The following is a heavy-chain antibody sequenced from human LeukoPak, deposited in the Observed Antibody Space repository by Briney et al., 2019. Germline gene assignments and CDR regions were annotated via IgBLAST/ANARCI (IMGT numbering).Heavy chain of an antibody. CDR3: VRDTFSPDAFDI. D-gene: IGHD3-16*01. J-gene: IGHJ3*02. CDR2: ISTSSSYI. Sequence: GGPLRLFCAASGFTFSSYSMKWVRQAPGKGLEWVSSISTSSSYIYSADSVKGRLTISSDNAKNSLYLQMNSLRAEDTAVCYCVRDTFSPDAFDIWGQGTMVSVSS. V-gene: IGHV3-21*01. CDR1: GFTFSSYS.